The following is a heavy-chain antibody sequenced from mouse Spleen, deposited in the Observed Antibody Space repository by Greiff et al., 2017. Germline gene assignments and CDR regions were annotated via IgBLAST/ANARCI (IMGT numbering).Heavy chain of an antibody. D-gene: IGHD1-1*01. CDR1: GFTFSSYG. J-gene: IGHJ2*01. Sequence: EVQLVESGGDLVKPGGSLKLSCAASGFTFSSYGMSWVRQTPDKRLEWVATISSGGSYTYYPDSVKGRFTISRDNAKNTLYLQMSSLKSEDTAMYYCARQFITTVVSFDYWGQGTTLTVSS. V-gene: IGHV5-6*01. CDR2: ISSGGSYT. CDR3: ARQFITTVVSFDY.